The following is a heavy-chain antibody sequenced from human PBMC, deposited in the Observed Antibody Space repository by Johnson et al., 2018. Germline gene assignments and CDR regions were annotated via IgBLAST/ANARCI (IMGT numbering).Heavy chain of an antibody. V-gene: IGHV3-74*01. CDR2: INSDGSST. CDR3: VRGGGSQFVPNIDY. D-gene: IGHD3-10*01. J-gene: IGHJ4*02. CDR1: GFHLSNYW. Sequence: VQLQESGGGLVQPGGSLRLSCAASGFHLSNYWIHWIRQAPGKGLVWVSRINSDGSSTTYAASVKGRFTISRDSAQNTVSLQMNSLVVDDTAVYYCVRGGGSQFVPNIDYWGQGTLVTVSS.